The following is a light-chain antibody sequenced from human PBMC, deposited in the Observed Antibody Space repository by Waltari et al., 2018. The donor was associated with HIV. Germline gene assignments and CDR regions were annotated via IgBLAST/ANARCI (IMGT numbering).Light chain of an antibody. J-gene: IGLJ2*01. CDR3: AAWDDSLNGVV. Sequence: QSALTQPSSASGTPGQRVTFSCSGSISNIGSNTVDWYQQFPGTAPKLLIYSTNQRPSGVPDRFSGSKSGTSASLAISGLQSEDEADYYCAAWDDSLNGVVFGGGTKLSVL. CDR1: ISNIGSNT. V-gene: IGLV1-44*01. CDR2: STN.